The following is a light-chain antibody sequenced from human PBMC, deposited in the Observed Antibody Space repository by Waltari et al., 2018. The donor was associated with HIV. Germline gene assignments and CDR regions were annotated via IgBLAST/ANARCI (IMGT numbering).Light chain of an antibody. CDR2: DAS. CDR1: QSVTSSH. Sequence: EIVLTQSPGTLSLSPGERASLSCRASQSVTSSHLAWYQQRPGQAPRLLIYDASRRATGIPDRFSGSDSGTDFTLTISRLEPEDFAVYYCQQSGTSPLTFGGGTKVEIK. CDR3: QQSGTSPLT. J-gene: IGKJ4*01. V-gene: IGKV3-20*01.